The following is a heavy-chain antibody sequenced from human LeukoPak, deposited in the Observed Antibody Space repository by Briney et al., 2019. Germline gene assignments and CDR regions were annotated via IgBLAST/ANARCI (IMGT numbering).Heavy chain of an antibody. CDR1: GYTFTSYY. D-gene: IGHD2-8*01. Sequence: ASVKVSCKASGYTFTSYYMHWVRQAPGQGLEWMGIINTSGGSTSYAQKFQGRVTMTRDTSTSTVYMELSSLRSEDTAVYYCAREWETVLMVYAIPFDYWSQGALVTVSS. CDR2: INTSGGST. V-gene: IGHV1-46*03. J-gene: IGHJ4*02. CDR3: AREWETVLMVYAIPFDY.